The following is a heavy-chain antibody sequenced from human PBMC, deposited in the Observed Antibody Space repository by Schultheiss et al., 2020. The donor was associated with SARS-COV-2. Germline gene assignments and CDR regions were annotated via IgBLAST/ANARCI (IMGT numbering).Heavy chain of an antibody. D-gene: IGHD2-15*01. CDR3: ARVLLTPGGRYFDY. V-gene: IGHV4-59*12. Sequence: SETLSLTCTVSGGSISSYYWSWIRQPPGKGLEWIGYIYYSGSTNYNPSLKSRVTISVDTSKNQFSLKLSSQTAADTAVYYCARVLLTPGGRYFDYWGQGTLVTVSS. CDR1: GGSISSYY. CDR2: IYYSGST. J-gene: IGHJ4*02.